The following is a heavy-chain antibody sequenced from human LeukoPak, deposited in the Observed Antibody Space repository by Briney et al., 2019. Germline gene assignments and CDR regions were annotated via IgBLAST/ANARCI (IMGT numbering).Heavy chain of an antibody. Sequence: SETLSLTCTVSGGSISSSSYYWGWIRQPPGKGLEWIGSIYYSGSTYYNPSLKSRVTISVDTSKNQFSLKLSSVTAPDTAVYYCARHSQWLVPTEIDYWGQGTLVTVSS. CDR2: IYYSGST. CDR1: GGSISSSSYY. CDR3: ARHSQWLVPTEIDY. V-gene: IGHV4-39*01. J-gene: IGHJ4*02. D-gene: IGHD6-19*01.